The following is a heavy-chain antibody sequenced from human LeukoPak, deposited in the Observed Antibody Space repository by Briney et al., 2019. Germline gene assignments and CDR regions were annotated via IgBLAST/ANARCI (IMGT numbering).Heavy chain of an antibody. CDR3: VRQKLELRDYYYMDV. Sequence: GASVKVSCKASGDTFTSYDINWVRQATGQGLEWMGWMNPNSGNTGYAQKFQGRVAMIRNTSISTAYMELSSLRSEDTAVYYCVRQKLELRDYYYMDVWGKGTTVTVSS. V-gene: IGHV1-8*01. D-gene: IGHD1-7*01. CDR1: GDTFTSYD. J-gene: IGHJ6*03. CDR2: MNPNSGNT.